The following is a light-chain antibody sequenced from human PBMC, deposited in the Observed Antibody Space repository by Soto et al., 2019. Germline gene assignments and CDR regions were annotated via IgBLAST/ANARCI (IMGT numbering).Light chain of an antibody. J-gene: IGLJ1*01. CDR2: DNS. CDR3: QSYDSCLSGFV. V-gene: IGLV1-40*01. CDR1: SSNIGAGYD. Sequence: QSVLTQPPSVSGAPGQRVTISCTGSSSNIGAGYDVHWYQQLPGTAPKLLIYDNSNRPSGVPDRFSGSKSGTSASLAITGLQAEDEADYYCQSYDSCLSGFVFGTGTKLTVL.